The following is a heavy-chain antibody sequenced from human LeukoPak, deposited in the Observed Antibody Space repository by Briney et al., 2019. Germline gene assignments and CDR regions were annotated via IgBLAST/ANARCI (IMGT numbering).Heavy chain of an antibody. D-gene: IGHD1-26*01. Sequence: SETLSLTCTVSGGYISSSSYYWGWIRQPPGKGLEWIGSIYYSGSTYYNPSLKSRVTISVDTSKNQFSLKLSSVTAADTAVYYCARTSGSYFSVDYWGQGTLVTVSS. CDR1: GGYISSSSYY. CDR2: IYYSGST. CDR3: ARTSGSYFSVDY. V-gene: IGHV4-39*01. J-gene: IGHJ4*02.